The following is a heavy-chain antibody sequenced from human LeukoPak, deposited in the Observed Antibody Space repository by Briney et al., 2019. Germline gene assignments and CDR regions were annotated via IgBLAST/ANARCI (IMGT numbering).Heavy chain of an antibody. V-gene: IGHV3-66*01. D-gene: IGHD3-3*01. CDR2: IYSGGST. Sequence: GGSLRLSCAASGFTVSSNYMSWVRQAPGKGLEWVSVIYSGGSTYYADSVKGGFTISRDNSKNTLYLQMNSLRAEDTAVYYCARDNSYTKVTIFGVVHVGMDVWGQGTTVTVSS. CDR1: GFTVSSNY. CDR3: ARDNSYTKVTIFGVVHVGMDV. J-gene: IGHJ6*02.